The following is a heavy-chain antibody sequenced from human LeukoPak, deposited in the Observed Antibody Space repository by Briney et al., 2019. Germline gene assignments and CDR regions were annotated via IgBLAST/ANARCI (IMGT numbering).Heavy chain of an antibody. Sequence: GASVKVSCKASGYIFTSYGIIWVRQAPGQGLQWMGWISAHNGNTNYAQKLQGRVTMTTDTSTCTVYMELRSLRSDDTAVYYCARAQTTLLLDYWGQGTLVTVSS. V-gene: IGHV1-18*01. CDR2: ISAHNGNT. CDR1: GYIFTSYG. J-gene: IGHJ4*02. CDR3: ARAQTTLLLDY. D-gene: IGHD4-11*01.